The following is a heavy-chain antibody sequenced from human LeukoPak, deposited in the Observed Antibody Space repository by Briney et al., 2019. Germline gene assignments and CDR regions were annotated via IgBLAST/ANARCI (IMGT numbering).Heavy chain of an antibody. CDR3: AKRAREGSGYYLYYFDY. J-gene: IGHJ4*02. CDR1: GGSISSSNW. D-gene: IGHD3-22*01. CDR2: IYHSGST. V-gene: IGHV4-4*02. Sequence: SGTLSLTCAVSGGSISSSNWWSWVRQPPGKGLEWIGEIYHSGSTNYNPSLKSRVTISVDTSKNQFSLKLSSVTAADTAVYYCAKRAREGSGYYLYYFDYWGQGTLVTVSS.